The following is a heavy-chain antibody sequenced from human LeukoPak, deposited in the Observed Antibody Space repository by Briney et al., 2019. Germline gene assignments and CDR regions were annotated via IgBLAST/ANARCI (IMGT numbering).Heavy chain of an antibody. Sequence: GASVKVSCKASGYTFTSYGISWVRQAPGQGLEWMGIINPSGGSTSYAQKFQGRVTMTRDMSTSTVYMELSSLRSEDTAVYYCAREKGGSYRYWYFDLWGRGTLVTVSS. V-gene: IGHV1-46*01. CDR2: INPSGGST. CDR3: AREKGGSYRYWYFDL. J-gene: IGHJ2*01. CDR1: GYTFTSYG. D-gene: IGHD1-26*01.